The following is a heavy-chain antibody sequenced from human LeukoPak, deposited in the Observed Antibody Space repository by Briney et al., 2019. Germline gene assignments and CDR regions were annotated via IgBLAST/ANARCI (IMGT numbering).Heavy chain of an antibody. Sequence: GGSLRLSCAASGFTFGSYWMSWVRQAPGKGLEWVANIKQDGSEKYYVDSVKGRFTISRDNAKNSLYLQMNSLRAEDTAVYYCARDDILTGYYIFDYWGQGTLVTVSS. CDR1: GFTFGSYW. CDR2: IKQDGSEK. J-gene: IGHJ4*02. V-gene: IGHV3-7*01. CDR3: ARDDILTGYYIFDY. D-gene: IGHD3-9*01.